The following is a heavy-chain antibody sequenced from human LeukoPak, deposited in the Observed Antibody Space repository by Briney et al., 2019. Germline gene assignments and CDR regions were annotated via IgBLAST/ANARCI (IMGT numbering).Heavy chain of an antibody. Sequence: PSETLSLTCTVSGGSISSSSYYWGWIRQPPGKGLEWIGSIYYSGSTYYNPSLKSRVTISVDTSKNQFSLKLSSVTAADTAVYYCASLFSSSWYARDFWGQGTLITVSS. CDR2: IYYSGST. CDR3: ASLFSSSWYARDF. D-gene: IGHD6-13*01. J-gene: IGHJ4*02. CDR1: GGSISSSSYY. V-gene: IGHV4-39*07.